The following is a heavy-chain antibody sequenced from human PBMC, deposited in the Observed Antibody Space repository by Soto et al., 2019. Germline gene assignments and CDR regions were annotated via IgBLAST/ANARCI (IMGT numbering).Heavy chain of an antibody. D-gene: IGHD3-16*01. Sequence: EVQLVESGGGSVQPGGSLRLSCVASGFTFSNSWMHWVRQAPGKGLVWVSRINPDGSFTSYADAVKGRFTISRDNAXXTLYLKMNSLRAGATAVYYCTRDSYDETYYYGMDVWGQGTTVTVSS. CDR3: TRDSYDETYYYGMDV. CDR2: INPDGSFT. CDR1: GFTFSNSW. V-gene: IGHV3-74*01. J-gene: IGHJ6*02.